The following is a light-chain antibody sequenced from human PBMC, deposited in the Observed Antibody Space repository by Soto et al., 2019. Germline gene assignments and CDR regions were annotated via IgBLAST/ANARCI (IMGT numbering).Light chain of an antibody. J-gene: IGLJ2*01. CDR1: SGYSNYK. Sequence: QSVLTQPPSASASLGASVTLTGTLSSGYSNYKVDWYQQRPGKGPRFVMRVGTGGIVGSKGDGIPDRFSVLGSGLNRYLTIKNIQEEDESDYHCGADHGSGSNFVVVFGGGTKLTVL. CDR3: GADHGSGSNFVVV. CDR2: VGTGGIVG. V-gene: IGLV9-49*01.